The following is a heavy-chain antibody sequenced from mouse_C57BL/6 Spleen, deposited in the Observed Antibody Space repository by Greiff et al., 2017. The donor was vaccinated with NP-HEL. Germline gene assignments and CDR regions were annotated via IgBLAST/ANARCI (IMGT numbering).Heavy chain of an antibody. CDR1: GYTFTDYY. CDR2: INPNNGGT. Sequence: EVQLQQSGPELVKPGASVKISCKASGYTFTDYYMNWVKQSHGKSLEWIGDINPNNGGTSYNQKFKGKATLTEDKSSSTAYMELRSLTSEDSAVYYWARWGLLRLYYFDYWGQGTTRTVSS. J-gene: IGHJ2*01. V-gene: IGHV1-26*01. CDR3: ARWGLLRLYYFDY. D-gene: IGHD2-3*01.